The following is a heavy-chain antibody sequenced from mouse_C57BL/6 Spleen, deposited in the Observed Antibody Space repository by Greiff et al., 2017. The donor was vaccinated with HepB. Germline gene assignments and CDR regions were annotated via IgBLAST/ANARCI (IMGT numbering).Heavy chain of an antibody. CDR2: IDPSDSYT. J-gene: IGHJ2*01. Sequence: QVQLQQPGAELVMPGASVKLSCKASGYTFTSYWMHWVKQRPGQGLEWIGEIDPSDSYTNYNQKFKGKSTLTVDKSSSTAYMQLSSLTSEDSAVYYCAVNYDYFDYWGQGTTLTVSS. V-gene: IGHV1-69*01. CDR1: GYTFTSYW. CDR3: AVNYDYFDY. D-gene: IGHD2-1*01.